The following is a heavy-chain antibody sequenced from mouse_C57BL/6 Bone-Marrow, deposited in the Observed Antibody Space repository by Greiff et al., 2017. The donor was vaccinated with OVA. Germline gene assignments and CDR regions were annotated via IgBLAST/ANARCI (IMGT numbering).Heavy chain of an antibody. CDR3: ARQYYGSRPWDFDV. CDR2: ISNGGGST. V-gene: IGHV5-12*01. D-gene: IGHD1-1*01. CDR1: GFTFSDYY. J-gene: IGHJ1*03. Sequence: EVQLVESGGGLVQPGGSLKLSCAASGFTFSDYYMYWVRQTPEKRLEWVAYISNGGGSTYYPDTVKGRFTISRDNAKNTLYLQMSSLQSEDTAMYYCARQYYGSRPWDFDVWGTGTTVTVSS.